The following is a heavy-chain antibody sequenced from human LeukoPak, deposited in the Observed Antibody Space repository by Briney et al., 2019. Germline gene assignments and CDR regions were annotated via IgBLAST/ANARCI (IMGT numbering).Heavy chain of an antibody. D-gene: IGHD6-19*01. CDR3: ARHGLAVARFDY. CDR1: GYSISSGYY. Sequence: SETLSLTCTVSGYSISSGYYCCWIRQPPGRGLELIGIIDHSGSTYYNASPKSLVTISVATSKNQFSLKLSSVTAADTAVYYCARHGLAVARFDYWGQGTLVTVSS. CDR2: IDHSGST. J-gene: IGHJ4*02. V-gene: IGHV4-38-2*02.